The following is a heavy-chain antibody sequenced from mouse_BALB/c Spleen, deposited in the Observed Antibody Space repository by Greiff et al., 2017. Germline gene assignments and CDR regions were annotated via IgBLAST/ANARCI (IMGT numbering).Heavy chain of an antibody. V-gene: IGHV1S81*02. CDR1: GYTFTSYY. CDR3: SYGKDAMDY. CDR2: INPSNGGT. Sequence: QVQLQQSGAELVKPGASVKLSCKASGYTFTSYYMYWVKQRPGQGLEWIGGINPSNGGTNFNEKFKSKATLTVDKSSSTDYMQLSSLTSEDAAVYYCSYGKDAMDYWGQGTSVTVAS. D-gene: IGHD1-1*02. J-gene: IGHJ4*01.